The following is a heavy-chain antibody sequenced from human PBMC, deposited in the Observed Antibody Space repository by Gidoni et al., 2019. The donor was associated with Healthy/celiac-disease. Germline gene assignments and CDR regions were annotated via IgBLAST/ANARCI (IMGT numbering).Heavy chain of an antibody. D-gene: IGHD3-3*01. J-gene: IGHJ6*03. CDR2: IYRGGII. CDR3: ATQNYDAWRGVWYMDV. Sequence: EVQMVESGGGLVQPGGALRLSCAASGITVSGNYMSWVRQAPGKGLEWVSLIYRGGIISYADSVKGRFTTSADNSKTSLYLQMNSLRAEDTAVYYCATQNYDAWRGVWYMDVWGKGTAVTVSX. V-gene: IGHV3-66*02. CDR1: GITVSGNY.